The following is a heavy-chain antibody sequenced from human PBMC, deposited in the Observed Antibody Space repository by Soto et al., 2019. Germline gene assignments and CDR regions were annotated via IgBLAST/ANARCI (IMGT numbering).Heavy chain of an antibody. J-gene: IGHJ5*02. CDR2: IIPIFGTA. CDR3: ARAYYYGSGSPDNWFDP. CDR1: GVTFSSYA. D-gene: IGHD3-10*01. Sequence: QVQLVQAGAEVKKPGSSVKVSCKASGVTFSSYAISWVRQAPGQGRAWMGGIIPIFGTANYAQKFQGRVTITADEATSTADMELSSLRSEDTAVYYCARAYYYGSGSPDNWFDPWGQGTLVTVSS. V-gene: IGHV1-69*01.